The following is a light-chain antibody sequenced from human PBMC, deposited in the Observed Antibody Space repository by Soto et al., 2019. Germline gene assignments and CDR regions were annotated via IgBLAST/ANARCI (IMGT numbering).Light chain of an antibody. Sequence: IQLTQSPSFLSASVGDRVTITCRASQGISSHLAWYQQKPGKAPKPLIYDASTLQSEAPSRFSGSGSGTEFTLTISNLLPEDFATYHCQQLKSFPLNFGQGTRLEIK. CDR3: QQLKSFPLN. CDR1: QGISSH. V-gene: IGKV1-9*01. J-gene: IGKJ5*01. CDR2: DAS.